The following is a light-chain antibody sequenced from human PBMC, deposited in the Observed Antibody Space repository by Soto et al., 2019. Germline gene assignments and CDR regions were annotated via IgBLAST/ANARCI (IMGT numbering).Light chain of an antibody. CDR1: QRISTN. J-gene: IGKJ3*01. CDR2: GAS. Sequence: EIVMTQSPATLSVSPGQRVTLSCRASQRISTNLAWYQQRPGQAPRLLIYGASTRATGVPTRFSGSWSGTEFTLTVSSLQAEDFGVYYCQQYNNWPPLTFGPGTKVNIK. CDR3: QQYNNWPPLT. V-gene: IGKV3-15*01.